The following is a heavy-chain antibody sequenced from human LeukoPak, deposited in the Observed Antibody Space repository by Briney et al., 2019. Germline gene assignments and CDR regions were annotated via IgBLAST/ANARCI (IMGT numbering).Heavy chain of an antibody. V-gene: IGHV1-24*01. CDR2: FYPEDGET. Sequence: GASVTVSCKVSGYTLTELSMHWVRQAPGKGLEWMGGFYPEDGETIYAQKFQGRVTMTEDTSTDTAYMELSSLRSEDTAVYYCATTPPVADYYYYMDVWGKGTTVTVSS. D-gene: IGHD4-23*01. CDR1: GYTLTELS. CDR3: ATTPPVADYYYYMDV. J-gene: IGHJ6*03.